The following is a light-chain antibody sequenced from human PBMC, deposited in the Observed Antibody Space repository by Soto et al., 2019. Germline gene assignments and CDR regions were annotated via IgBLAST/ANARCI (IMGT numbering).Light chain of an antibody. CDR2: AAS. CDR1: QSIRTY. Sequence: DIQMTQSPSSLSASVGDRVTITCRASQSIRTYLNWYQQKPGKAPNLLIYAASNLQSGVPSRFSGSGSGTDFTLTISSLQPEDFATYYCQQSYSTLSPTFGGGTKVEIK. V-gene: IGKV1-39*01. J-gene: IGKJ4*01. CDR3: QQSYSTLSPT.